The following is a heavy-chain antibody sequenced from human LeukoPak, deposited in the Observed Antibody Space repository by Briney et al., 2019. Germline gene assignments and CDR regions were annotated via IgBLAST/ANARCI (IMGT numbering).Heavy chain of an antibody. CDR1: GGSISSGGYY. CDR3: ARDRLYCSGGSCYSGWFDP. J-gene: IGHJ5*02. V-gene: IGHV4-31*03. Sequence: PSQTLSLTCTVSGGSISSGGYYWSWIRQHPGKGLEWIGYFYYSGSTYYNPSLKSRVTISVDTSKNQFSLKLSSVTAADTAVYYCARDRLYCSGGSCYSGWFDPWGQGTLVTVSS. CDR2: FYYSGST. D-gene: IGHD2-15*01.